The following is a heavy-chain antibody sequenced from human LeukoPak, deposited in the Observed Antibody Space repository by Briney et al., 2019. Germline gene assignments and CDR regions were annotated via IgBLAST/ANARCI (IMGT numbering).Heavy chain of an antibody. V-gene: IGHV4-59*01. J-gene: IGHJ4*02. CDR1: GASISSYY. CDR2: IYYSGST. CDR3: AREEVVDGYKFLDY. Sequence: SETLSLTCAVSGASISSYYWSWIRQPPGKGLEWIGYIYYSGSTNYNPSLKSRVTISVDTSKNQFSLKLSSVTAADTAVYYCAREEVVDGYKFLDYWGQGTLVTVSS. D-gene: IGHD5-24*01.